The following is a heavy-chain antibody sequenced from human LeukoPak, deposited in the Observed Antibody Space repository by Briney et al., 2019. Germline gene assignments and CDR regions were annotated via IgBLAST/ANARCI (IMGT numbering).Heavy chain of an antibody. J-gene: IGHJ4*02. V-gene: IGHV4-39*01. CDR1: GGSISSSSYY. CDR2: IYYSGST. D-gene: IGHD6-13*01. Sequence: SETLSLTCTVSGGSISSSSYYWGWIRQPPGKGLEWIGSIYYSGSTYYNPSLKTRVTISVDTSKNQFSLKLSSVTAADTAVYYCAAGWYRSSLDYWGQGTLVTVSS. CDR3: AAGWYRSSLDY.